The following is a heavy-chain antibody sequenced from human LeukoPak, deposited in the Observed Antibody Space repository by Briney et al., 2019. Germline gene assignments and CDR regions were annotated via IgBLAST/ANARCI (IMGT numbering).Heavy chain of an antibody. CDR1: GYTFTSYA. Sequence: ASVKVSCKASGYTFTSYAMHWVRQAPGQRLEWMGWINAGNGNTKYSQKFQGRVTITRDTSASTAYMELSSLRSEDTAVYYCARRGGSSSYYYYYGMDVWGQGTTVTVSS. D-gene: IGHD6-13*01. CDR2: INAGNGNT. V-gene: IGHV1-3*01. J-gene: IGHJ6*02. CDR3: ARRGGSSSYYYYYGMDV.